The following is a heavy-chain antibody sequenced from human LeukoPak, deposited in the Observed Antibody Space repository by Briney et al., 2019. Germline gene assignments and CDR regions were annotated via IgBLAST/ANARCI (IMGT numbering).Heavy chain of an antibody. CDR1: GFTFSIYA. CDR2: ISGSGGST. Sequence: GGSLRLSCAASGFTFSIYAMSGVRQAPEKGLECVSAISGSGGSTYYADSVKGRFTIFRDNSKNTLYLQMNSLRAEDTAVYYCANLPYGDSVGYFDYWGQGTLVTVSS. D-gene: IGHD4-17*01. J-gene: IGHJ4*02. CDR3: ANLPYGDSVGYFDY. V-gene: IGHV3-23*01.